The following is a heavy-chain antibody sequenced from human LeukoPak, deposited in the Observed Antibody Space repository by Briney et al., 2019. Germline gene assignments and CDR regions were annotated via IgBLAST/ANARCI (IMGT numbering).Heavy chain of an antibody. J-gene: IGHJ3*02. CDR2: ISSSGSTI. D-gene: IGHD6-6*01. V-gene: IGHV3-11*04. CDR3: ARDLDSSSSDLWSAFDI. CDR1: GFTFSDYY. Sequence: GGSLRLSCAASGFTFSDYYMSWIRQAPGKGLEWVSYISSSGSTIYYADSVKGRFTISRDNAKNSLYLQMNSLRAEDTAVYYCARDLDSSSSDLWSAFDIWGQGTMVTVSS.